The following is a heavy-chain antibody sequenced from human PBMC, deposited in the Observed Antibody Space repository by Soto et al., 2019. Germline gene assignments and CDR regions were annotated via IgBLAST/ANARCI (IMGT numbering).Heavy chain of an antibody. J-gene: IGHJ4*02. D-gene: IGHD4-17*01. CDR1: GGSISSGHYS. CDR3: ARGGGGTLTTLRFDY. CDR2: IYQSGST. V-gene: IGHV4-30-2*01. Sequence: QLQLQESGSGLVKPSQTLSLTCGVSGGSISSGHYSWTWIRQPPGKGLEWIGYIYQSGSTYYNPSPQSRVTISVDRSTNQFSLNRSSVTAADTAVYYCARGGGGTLTTLRFDYWGQGTLVTVSS.